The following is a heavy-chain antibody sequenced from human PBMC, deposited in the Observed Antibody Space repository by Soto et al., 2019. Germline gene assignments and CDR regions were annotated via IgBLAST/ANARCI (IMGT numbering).Heavy chain of an antibody. D-gene: IGHD6-25*01. CDR3: ATQRGGGGY. CDR2: IYSGGYT. V-gene: IGHV3-53*01. CDR1: GFTVSNNY. Sequence: EVQLVESGGGLIQPGGSLRLSCAVSGFTVSNNYMSWVRQAPGKGLEGVSVIYSGGYTAYGDSVKGRFTISRDNSKNTLFLKIKSRRPDDPAGYYWATQRGGGGYWGQGTLVTVSS. J-gene: IGHJ4*02.